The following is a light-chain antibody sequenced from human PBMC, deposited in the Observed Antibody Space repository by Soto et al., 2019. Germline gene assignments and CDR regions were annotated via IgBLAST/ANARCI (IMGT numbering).Light chain of an antibody. Sequence: QSVLTQPPSASGAPGQRVTISCSGSSSNIGSNYVFWYQHLPGTAPKLPIYRNNQRPSGVPDRFSGSKSGTSASLAISGRRSEDETDYYCAAWDDSLSGVVFGGGTKLTVL. V-gene: IGLV1-47*01. CDR2: RNN. J-gene: IGLJ2*01. CDR3: AAWDDSLSGVV. CDR1: SSNIGSNY.